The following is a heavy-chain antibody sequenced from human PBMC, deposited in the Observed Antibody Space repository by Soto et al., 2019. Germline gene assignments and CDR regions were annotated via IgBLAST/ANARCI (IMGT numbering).Heavy chain of an antibody. CDR3: ARDRSVPPGFDP. V-gene: IGHV4-31*03. Sequence: QVQLQESGPGLVKPSQTLSLTCTVSGGSISSGGYYWSWIRQHPGKGLEWIGYIYYSGSTNYNPSFKSRVTISVDTSKNQFSLKLSSVTAADTAVYYCARDRSVPPGFDPWGQGTLVTVSS. J-gene: IGHJ5*02. D-gene: IGHD2-2*01. CDR2: IYYSGST. CDR1: GGSISSGGYY.